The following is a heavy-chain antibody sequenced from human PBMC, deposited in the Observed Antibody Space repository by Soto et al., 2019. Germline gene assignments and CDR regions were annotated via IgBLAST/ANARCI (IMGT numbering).Heavy chain of an antibody. Sequence: QITLKESGPTLVKPTQTLTLTCTFSGVSLSTSGVGVGWIRQPPGKALEWLALIYWDDDKRYSPSLKSRLTITKDTYKPQVVLTMTNMDPVDTATYYCAHSPYANDAFDIWGQGTMVTVSS. D-gene: IGHD4-17*01. CDR2: IYWDDDK. CDR1: GVSLSTSGVG. V-gene: IGHV2-5*02. J-gene: IGHJ3*02. CDR3: AHSPYANDAFDI.